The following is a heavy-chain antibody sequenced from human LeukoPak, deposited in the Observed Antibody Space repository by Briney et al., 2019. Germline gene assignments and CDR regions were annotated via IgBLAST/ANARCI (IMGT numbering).Heavy chain of an antibody. D-gene: IGHD6-19*01. V-gene: IGHV3-30-3*01. J-gene: IGHJ4*02. CDR2: ISYDGSNK. CDR1: GFTFSSYA. CDR3: ARPLASSGWYYFDY. Sequence: GGSLRLSCPASGFTFSSYAMHWVRQAPGKGLEWVAVISYDGSNKYYADSVKGRFTISRDNSKNTLYLQMNSLRAEDTAVYYCARPLASSGWYYFDYWGQGTLVTVSS.